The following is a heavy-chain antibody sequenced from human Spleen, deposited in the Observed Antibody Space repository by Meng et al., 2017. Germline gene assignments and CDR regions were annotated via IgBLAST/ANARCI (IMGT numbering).Heavy chain of an antibody. V-gene: IGHV4-34*01. J-gene: IGHJ4*02. Sequence: GSLRLSCAVYGGSFSGYYWSWIRQPPGKGLEWIGSIYYSGSTYYNPSLKSRVTISVNTSKNQFSLKLSSVTAADTAVYYCARELGGHYFDYRGQGTLVTVSS. D-gene: IGHD1-26*01. CDR3: ARELGGHYFDY. CDR2: IYYSGST. CDR1: GGSFSGYY.